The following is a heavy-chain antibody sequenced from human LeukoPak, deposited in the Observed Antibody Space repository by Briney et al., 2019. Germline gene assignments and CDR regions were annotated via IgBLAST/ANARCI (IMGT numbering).Heavy chain of an antibody. CDR1: GFTFSRYW. CDR2: IKQGGSEK. CDR3: ATSAARAIEA. D-gene: IGHD6-25*01. Sequence: PGGSLRLSCAASGFTFSRYWMSWVRQAPGKGLECVANIKQGGSEKYYVDSVRGRFTLSRDNAKNTLYLQMNSLRVEDTAVYYCATSAARAIEAWGQGTLVTVSS. V-gene: IGHV3-7*01. J-gene: IGHJ5*02.